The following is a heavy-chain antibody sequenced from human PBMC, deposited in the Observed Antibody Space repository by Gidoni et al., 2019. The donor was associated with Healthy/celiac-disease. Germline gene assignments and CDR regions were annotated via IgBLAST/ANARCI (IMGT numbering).Heavy chain of an antibody. V-gene: IGHV4-34*01. CDR2: INHSGST. Sequence: QVQLHHFGAGLFKPSETLSLPCAVSGGSFSGYYWSWIRQPPGKGLEWIGEINHSGSTNYNPSLKSRVTISVDTSKNQFSLKLSSVTAADTAVYYCARSPLPAAPFDYWGQGTLVTVSS. D-gene: IGHD2-2*01. J-gene: IGHJ4*02. CDR1: GGSFSGYY. CDR3: ARSPLPAAPFDY.